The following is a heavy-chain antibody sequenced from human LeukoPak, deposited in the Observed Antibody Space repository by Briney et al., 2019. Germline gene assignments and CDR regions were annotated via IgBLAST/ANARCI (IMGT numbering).Heavy chain of an antibody. CDR3: ARDSPGAGYSGYDRGFDY. J-gene: IGHJ4*02. CDR1: GGSFSGYY. D-gene: IGHD5-12*01. CDR2: INHSGST. Sequence: SETPSLTCAVYGGSFSGYYWSWIRQPPGKGLEWIGEINHSGSTNYNPSLKSRVTISVDTSKNQFSLKLSSVTAADTAVYYCARDSPGAGYSGYDRGFDYWGQGTLVTVSS. V-gene: IGHV4-34*01.